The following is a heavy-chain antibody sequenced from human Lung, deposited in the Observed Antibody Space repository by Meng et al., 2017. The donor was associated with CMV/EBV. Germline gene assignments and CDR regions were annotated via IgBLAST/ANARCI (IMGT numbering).Heavy chain of an antibody. V-gene: IGHV5-51*01. D-gene: IGHD3-22*01. CDR1: FPRYW. J-gene: IGHJ4*02. CDR3: ARRSTYYYDSSGYPFFAD. CDR2: IYPGDSDT. Sequence: FPRYWIGWVRQMPGKGLEWMGIIYPGDSDTRYSPSFQGQVTISADKSISTAYLQWSSLKASDTAMYYCARRSTYYYDSSGYPFFADWGQGTLVTVSS.